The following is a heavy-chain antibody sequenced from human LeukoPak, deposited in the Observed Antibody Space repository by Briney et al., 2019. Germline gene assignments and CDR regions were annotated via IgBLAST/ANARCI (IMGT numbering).Heavy chain of an antibody. V-gene: IGHV3-9*01. CDR1: GFTFDDYA. CDR2: ISWNSGSI. D-gene: IGHD2-15*01. Sequence: GGSLRLSCAASGFTFDDYAMHWVRQAPGKGLEWVSGISWNSGSIGYADSVKGRFTISRDNSENTLYLQMNSLRAEDTAVYYCAKVTSDDIVVVVAAIDYWGQGTLVTVSS. J-gene: IGHJ4*02. CDR3: AKVTSDDIVVVVAAIDY.